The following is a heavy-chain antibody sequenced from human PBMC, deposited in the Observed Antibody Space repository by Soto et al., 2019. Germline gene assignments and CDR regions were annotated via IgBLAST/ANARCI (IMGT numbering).Heavy chain of an antibody. V-gene: IGHV4-4*07. CDR3: VREGDYSDNNGYPLFDY. D-gene: IGHD3-22*01. Sequence: QVQLQESGPGLLKPSETLSLTCTVSGASMSNYYWSWIRQPAGKGLEWIGRIFGSGETYYIPSLKSRVILSVDLSKSQFSLELTSVTAADTAVYFCVREGDYSDNNGYPLFDYWGQGTLVTVSP. J-gene: IGHJ4*02. CDR2: IFGSGET. CDR1: GASMSNYY.